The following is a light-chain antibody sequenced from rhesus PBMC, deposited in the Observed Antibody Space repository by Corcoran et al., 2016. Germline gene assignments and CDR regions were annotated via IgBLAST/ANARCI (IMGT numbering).Light chain of an antibody. J-gene: IGKJ4*01. CDR2: DAS. V-gene: IGKV3-53*02. CDR1: QSVSNS. Sequence: QVILTQSPATLSLSPGERATLSCRASQSVSNSLAWYQQKPGQAPRLLIYDASSRATGIPDRFSGRGAGTEFTLTISRLEPENFAVYYFQKCSSSHLTFGGGTKVEIK. CDR3: QKCSSSHLT.